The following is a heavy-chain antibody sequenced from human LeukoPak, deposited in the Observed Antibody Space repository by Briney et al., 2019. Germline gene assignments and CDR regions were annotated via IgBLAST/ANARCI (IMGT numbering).Heavy chain of an antibody. CDR3: ARGSTARYYYDRSGYYRGAFDY. D-gene: IGHD3-22*01. V-gene: IGHV1-18*01. J-gene: IGHJ4*02. CDR1: GYTFTTYG. Sequence: ASVKVSCTASGYTFTTYGISWVRQAPRHGLEWMGWISGYNGNTNYAQKLQGRVTMTTDTSTSTAYMELRSLRSDDTAVYYCARGSTARYYYDRSGYYRGAFDYWGQGTLVTVSS. CDR2: ISGYNGNT.